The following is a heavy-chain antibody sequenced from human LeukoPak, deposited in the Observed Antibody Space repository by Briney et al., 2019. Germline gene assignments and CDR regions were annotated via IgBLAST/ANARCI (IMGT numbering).Heavy chain of an antibody. CDR3: ARASTLNYYFGMDV. J-gene: IGHJ6*02. CDR2: IYHSGSD. V-gene: IGHV4-38-2*02. CDR1: GYSISSGYY. Sequence: SETLSLTCTVSGYSISSGYYWGWIRQPPGKGLEWIGNIYHSGSDFYSPSLKSRVTISVDTSKNQFSLNLSSMTAADTAVYYCARASTLNYYFGMDVWGQGTTVTVSS. D-gene: IGHD5/OR15-5a*01.